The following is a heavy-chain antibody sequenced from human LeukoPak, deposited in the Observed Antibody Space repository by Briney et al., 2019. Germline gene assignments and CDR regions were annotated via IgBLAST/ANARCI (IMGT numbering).Heavy chain of an antibody. CDR3: ARHGGSYAFDI. V-gene: IGHV4-59*08. CDR1: AASISSYY. Sequence: PSETLSLTCTGSAASISSYYWRWIRQPPGKGLEWIGYIYYSGSTNYNPSLKSRVTISVDTSKNQFSLKLSSVTAADTAVYYCARHGGSYAFDIWGQGTMVTVSS. CDR2: IYYSGST. J-gene: IGHJ3*02. D-gene: IGHD2-15*01.